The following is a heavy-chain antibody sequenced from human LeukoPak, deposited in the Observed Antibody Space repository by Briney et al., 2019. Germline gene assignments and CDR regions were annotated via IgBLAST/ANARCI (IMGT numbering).Heavy chain of an antibody. CDR1: GFTFSNYA. Sequence: GGSLRLSCAASGFTFSNYAINWVRQAPGKGLEWVSGISGSGGSIYYADSVKGRFTISRDNAKNTLYLQMNSLRAEDTAIYYCARAMMVVANLWGVFDYWGQGALVTVSS. CDR3: ARAMMVVANLWGVFDY. CDR2: ISGSGGSI. D-gene: IGHD3-22*01. J-gene: IGHJ4*02. V-gene: IGHV3-23*01.